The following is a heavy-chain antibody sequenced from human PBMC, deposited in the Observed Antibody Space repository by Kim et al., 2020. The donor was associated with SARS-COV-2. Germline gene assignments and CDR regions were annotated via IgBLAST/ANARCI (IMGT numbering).Heavy chain of an antibody. D-gene: IGHD6-13*01. CDR2: IKSKTDGGTT. J-gene: IGHJ6*02. V-gene: IGHV3-15*01. CDR1: GFTFSNAW. Sequence: GGSLRLSCAASGFTFSNAWMSWVRQAPGKGLEWVGRIKSKTDGGTTDYAAPVKGRFTISRDDSKNTLYLQMNSLKTEDTAVYYCTTISQQLVLRDVYYYYGMDVWGQGTTVTVSS. CDR3: TTISQQLVLRDVYYYYGMDV.